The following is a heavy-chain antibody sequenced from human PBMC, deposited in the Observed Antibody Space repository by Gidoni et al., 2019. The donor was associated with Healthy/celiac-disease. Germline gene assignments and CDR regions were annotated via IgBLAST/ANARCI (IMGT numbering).Heavy chain of an antibody. V-gene: IGHV4-39*01. D-gene: IGHD6-6*01. CDR1: GGSISSSRYY. Sequence: QLQLQESGPGLVKPSETLSLTCTVSGGSISSSRYYWGWIRQPPGKGLEWIGSIYYSGSTYYNPSLKSRVTISVDTSKNQFSLKLSSVTAADTAVYYCARHGFGIAARPGWFDPWGQGTLVTVSS. J-gene: IGHJ5*02. CDR3: ARHGFGIAARPGWFDP. CDR2: IYYSGST.